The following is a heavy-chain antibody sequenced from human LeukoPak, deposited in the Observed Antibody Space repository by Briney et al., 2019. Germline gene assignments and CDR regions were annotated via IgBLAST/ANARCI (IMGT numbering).Heavy chain of an antibody. V-gene: IGHV3-30-3*01. D-gene: IGHD2-21*02. Sequence: PGRSLRLSCAASGFTISSYAMHWVRQAPGKGLEWVAVISYDGSNKYYADSVKGRFTISRDNSKNTLYLQMNSLRAEDTAVYYCASPWIVVVTATPPKYWGQGTLVTVSS. CDR3: ASPWIVVVTATPPKY. CDR1: GFTISSYA. J-gene: IGHJ4*02. CDR2: ISYDGSNK.